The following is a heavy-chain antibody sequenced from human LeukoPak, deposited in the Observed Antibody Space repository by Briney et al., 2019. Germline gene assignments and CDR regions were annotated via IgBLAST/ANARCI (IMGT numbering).Heavy chain of an antibody. V-gene: IGHV3-53*01. CDR2: IYSGGST. D-gene: IGHD5-24*01. Sequence: GGSLRLSCAASGFTVSSNYMSWVRQAPGKGLEWVSVIYSGGSTYYADSVKGRCTISRDNSKNTLYLQMNSLRAEDTAVYYCARASRRDGPWRFDYWGQGTLVTVSS. CDR1: GFTVSSNY. CDR3: ARASRRDGPWRFDY. J-gene: IGHJ4*02.